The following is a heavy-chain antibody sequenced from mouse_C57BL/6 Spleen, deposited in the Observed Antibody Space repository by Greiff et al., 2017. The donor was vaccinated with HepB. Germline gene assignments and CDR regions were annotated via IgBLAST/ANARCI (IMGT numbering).Heavy chain of an antibody. J-gene: IGHJ3*01. D-gene: IGHD1-1*01. CDR1: GYTFTSYW. CDR2: IDPNSGGT. CDR3: ASEGPRSPGFAY. Sequence: QVQLKQPGAELVKPGASVKLSCKASGYTFTSYWMHWVKQRPGRGLEWIGRIDPNSGGTKYNEKFKSKATLTVDKPSSTAYMQLSSLTSEDSAVYYCASEGPRSPGFAYWGQGTPVTVSA. V-gene: IGHV1-72*01.